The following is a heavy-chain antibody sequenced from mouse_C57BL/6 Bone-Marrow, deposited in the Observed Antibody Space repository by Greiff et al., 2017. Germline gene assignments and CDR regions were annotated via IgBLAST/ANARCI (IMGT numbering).Heavy chain of an antibody. Sequence: QVQLKESGPELVKPGASVKISCKASGYTFTDYYINWVKQMPGQGLEWIGWIFPGSGSNYYNAKFKGKATLTVDKSTSTAYMLLISLTSEYSAVYFCARRWNFDYWGQGTTLTVSS. CDR2: IFPGSGSN. V-gene: IGHV1-75*01. D-gene: IGHD2-3*01. J-gene: IGHJ2*01. CDR3: ARRWNFDY. CDR1: GYTFTDYY.